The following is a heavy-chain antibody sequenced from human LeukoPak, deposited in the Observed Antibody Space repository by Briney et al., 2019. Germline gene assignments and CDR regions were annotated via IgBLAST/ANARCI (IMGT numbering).Heavy chain of an antibody. CDR1: GFTFSSYG. CDR2: ISYDGSNK. J-gene: IGHJ4*02. Sequence: GGSLRLSCAASGFTFSSYGMHWVRQAPGKGLEWVAVISYDGSNKYYADSVKGRFTISRDNSKNTLYLQMNSLRAEDTAVYYCAKDSSEDYGDYWFDYWGQGTLVTVSS. D-gene: IGHD4-17*01. V-gene: IGHV3-30*18. CDR3: AKDSSEDYGDYWFDY.